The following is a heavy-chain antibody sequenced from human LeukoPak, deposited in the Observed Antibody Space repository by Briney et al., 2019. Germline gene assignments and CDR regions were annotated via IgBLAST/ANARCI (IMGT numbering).Heavy chain of an antibody. Sequence: GASVKVSCKASGYTFTGYYMHWVRQAPGQGLKWMGWINPNSGGTNYAQKFQGRVTMTRDTSISTAYMELRGLRSDDTAVYYCTRALFPYCTGGNCYSDSWGQGTLVTVSS. D-gene: IGHD2-15*01. CDR2: INPNSGGT. CDR3: TRALFPYCTGGNCYSDS. J-gene: IGHJ4*02. CDR1: GYTFTGYY. V-gene: IGHV1-2*02.